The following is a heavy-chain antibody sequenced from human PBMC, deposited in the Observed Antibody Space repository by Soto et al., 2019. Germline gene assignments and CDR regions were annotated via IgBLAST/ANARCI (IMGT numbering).Heavy chain of an antibody. V-gene: IGHV3-23*01. D-gene: IGHD3-3*01. CDR2: ISGSGGST. J-gene: IGHJ4*02. CDR1: GFTFSSYA. Sequence: EVQLLESGGGLVQPGGSLRLSCAASGFTFSSYAMSWVRQAPGKGLEWVSAISGSGGSTYYADSVKGRFTISRDNSKNTLYLQRNSLRAEDTAVYYCAKGGTILRFLEWPGEMDYWGQGTLVTVSS. CDR3: AKGGTILRFLEWPGEMDY.